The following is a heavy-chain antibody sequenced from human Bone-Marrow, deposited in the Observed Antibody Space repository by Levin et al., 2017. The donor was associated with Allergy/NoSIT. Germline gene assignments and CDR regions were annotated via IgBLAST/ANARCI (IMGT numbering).Heavy chain of an antibody. Sequence: GSLRLSCNVSDGSINSYFWTWIRQPPGKGLEWIGYMYYTGSSNYNPSLKSRVSMSVDTSRNQFSLKLSSVTAADTAVYYCVGMANEAFDFWGQGTMVTVSS. CDR1: DGSINSYF. D-gene: IGHD5-24*01. J-gene: IGHJ3*01. CDR3: VGMANEAFDF. V-gene: IGHV4-59*01. CDR2: MYYTGSS.